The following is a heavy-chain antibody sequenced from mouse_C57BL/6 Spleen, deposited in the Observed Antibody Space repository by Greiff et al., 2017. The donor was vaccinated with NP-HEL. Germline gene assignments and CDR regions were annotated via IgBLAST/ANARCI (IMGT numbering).Heavy chain of an antibody. V-gene: IGHV1-69*01. J-gene: IGHJ2*01. Sequence: QVHVKQPGAELVMPGASVKLSCKASGYTFTSYWMHWVKQRPGQGLEWIGEIDPSDSYTNYNQKFKGKSTLTVDKSSSTAYMQLSSLTSEDSAVYYCARSIYGSSYDFDYWGQGTTLTVSS. CDR2: IDPSDSYT. D-gene: IGHD1-1*01. CDR3: ARSIYGSSYDFDY. CDR1: GYTFTSYW.